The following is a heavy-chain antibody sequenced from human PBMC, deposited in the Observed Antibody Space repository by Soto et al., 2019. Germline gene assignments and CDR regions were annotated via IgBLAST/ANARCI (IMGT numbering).Heavy chain of an antibody. CDR3: ASKPYSWNTWMVY. CDR1: GGSFSGYY. CDR2: INHSGST. J-gene: IGHJ4*02. D-gene: IGHD1-1*01. Sequence: SETLSLTCAVYGGSFSGYYWTWIRQPPGTGLEWIGEINHSGSTNYNPSLKSRVTISVDTSKNQFSLNLTSVTAADTAVYYCASKPYSWNTWMVYWGPGILVTVSS. V-gene: IGHV4-34*01.